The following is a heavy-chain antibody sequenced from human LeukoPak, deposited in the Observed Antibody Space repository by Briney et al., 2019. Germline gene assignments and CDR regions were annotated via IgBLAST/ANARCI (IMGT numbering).Heavy chain of an antibody. CDR1: GFTFSHYG. Sequence: GRSLRLFCAASGFTFSHYGMHWVRQAPGKGLEWVAVISYEESDKYYVDAVKGRFTISRENSQNPLYLQMNSLRPEDTAVYYCAKGVVAATNAAYYGMDLWGQGTTVTVSS. D-gene: IGHD2-15*01. CDR3: AKGVVAATNAAYYGMDL. V-gene: IGHV3-30*18. CDR2: ISYEESDK. J-gene: IGHJ6*02.